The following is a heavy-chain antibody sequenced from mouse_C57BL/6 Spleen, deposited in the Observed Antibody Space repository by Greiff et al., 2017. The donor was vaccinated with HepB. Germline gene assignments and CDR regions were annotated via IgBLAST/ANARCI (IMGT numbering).Heavy chain of an antibody. CDR2: IDPSDSET. CDR1: GYTFTSYW. D-gene: IGHD4-1*01. J-gene: IGHJ2*01. V-gene: IGHV1-52*01. Sequence: QVQLQQPGAELVRPGSSVKLSCKASGYTFTSYWMHWVKQRPIQGLEWIGNIDPSDSETHYNQKFKDKATLTVDKSSSTAYMQLSSLTSEDSAVYYCARVPTGTERYYFDYWGQGTTLTVSS. CDR3: ARVPTGTERYYFDY.